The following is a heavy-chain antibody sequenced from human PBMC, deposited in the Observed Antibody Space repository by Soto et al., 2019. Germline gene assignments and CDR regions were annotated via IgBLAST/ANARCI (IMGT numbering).Heavy chain of an antibody. V-gene: IGHV4-39*01. D-gene: IGHD6-19*01. Sequence: SETLSLTCTVSGGSLSSSSYYWGWIRQPPGKGLDWIGSGFYSGSTYYNPSLKSRATISVDTSKNQFSLKLRSVTAADTAVYYCARTLYTRGWHFDYWGQGALVTVSS. CDR2: GFYSGST. CDR3: ARTLYTRGWHFDY. CDR1: GGSLSSSSYY. J-gene: IGHJ4*02.